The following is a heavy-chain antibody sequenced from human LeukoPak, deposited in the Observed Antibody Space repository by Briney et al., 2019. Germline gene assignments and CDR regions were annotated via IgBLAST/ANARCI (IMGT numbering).Heavy chain of an antibody. D-gene: IGHD6-19*01. CDR3: AREVDRGPISQAVSTLGY. CDR2: IYYNAST. Sequence: PSETLSLTCTVSGGSISSYYWSWIRQPPRKGLEWIGYIYYNASTKNNPSLKSRVTISVDTSKNQFSLKLSSVTAADTAVFSCAREVDRGPISQAVSTLGYWGQGTLVTVSS. J-gene: IGHJ4*02. V-gene: IGHV4-59*01. CDR1: GGSISSYY.